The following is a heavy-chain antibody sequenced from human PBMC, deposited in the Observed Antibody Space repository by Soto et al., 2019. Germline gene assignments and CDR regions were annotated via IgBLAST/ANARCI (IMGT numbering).Heavy chain of an antibody. D-gene: IGHD2-2*03. CDR1: GGSFSGYY. CDR3: ARAFSDLDMTTFVDY. Sequence: PSETLSLTCAVYGGSFSGYYWSWIRQPPGKGLEWIGEINHSGSTNYNPSLKSRVTISVDTSKNQFSLKLSSVTAADTAVYYCARAFSDLDMTTFVDYWGQGTLVTVSS. CDR2: INHSGST. V-gene: IGHV4-34*01. J-gene: IGHJ4*02.